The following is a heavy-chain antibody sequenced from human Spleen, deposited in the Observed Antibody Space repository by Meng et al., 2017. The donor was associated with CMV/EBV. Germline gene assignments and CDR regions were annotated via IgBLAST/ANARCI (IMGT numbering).Heavy chain of an antibody. V-gene: IGHV4-59*01. J-gene: IGHJ4*02. Sequence: GSLRLSCSVSGGSMSSYHWSWIRQPPGKGLEWIGYISESGSPTYNPSLKSRVTILGVTSRNQFSLKVSSLTAADTAVYYCARVSHDYGDYVFDYWGQGTLVTVSS. CDR1: GGSMSSYH. CDR3: ARVSHDYGDYVFDY. D-gene: IGHD4-17*01. CDR2: ISESGSP.